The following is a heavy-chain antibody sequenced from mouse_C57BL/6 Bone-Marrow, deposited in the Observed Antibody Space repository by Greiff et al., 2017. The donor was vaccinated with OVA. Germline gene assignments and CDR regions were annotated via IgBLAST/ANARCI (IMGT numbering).Heavy chain of an antibody. CDR1: GYTFTSYW. J-gene: IGHJ3*01. CDR3: ARYDYDVWFAY. Sequence: VQLQQPGAELVMPGASVKLSCKASGYTFTSYWMHWVKQRPGQGLEWIGEIDPSDSYTNYNQKFKGKSTLTVDKSSSTAYMQLSSLTSEDSAVYYCARYDYDVWFAYWGQGTLVTVSA. D-gene: IGHD2-4*01. V-gene: IGHV1-69*01. CDR2: IDPSDSYT.